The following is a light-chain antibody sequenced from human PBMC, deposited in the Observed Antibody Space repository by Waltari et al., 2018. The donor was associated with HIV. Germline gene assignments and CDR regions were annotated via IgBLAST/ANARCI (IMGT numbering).Light chain of an antibody. CDR2: DVS. Sequence: SPGQSITISCTGTSSDVGGYNYVSWYQQHPGKAPKLMIYDVSKRPSGVSNRFSGSKSGNTASLTISGLQAEDEADYYCSSYTSSSVVFGGGTKLTVL. V-gene: IGLV2-14*04. CDR3: SSYTSSSVV. CDR1: SSDVGGYNY. J-gene: IGLJ2*01.